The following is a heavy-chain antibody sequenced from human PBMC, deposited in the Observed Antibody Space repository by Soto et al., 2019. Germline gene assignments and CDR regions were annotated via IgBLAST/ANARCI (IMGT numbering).Heavy chain of an antibody. J-gene: IGHJ4*02. CDR2: ISGSGGTT. CDR3: AKRYAYNSGAFDC. V-gene: IGHV3-23*01. CDR1: GFTFSSYA. Sequence: GGSLRLSCVASGFTFSSYAMTWVRQAPGKGPEWVSGISGSGGTTYYGDSVKGRFTISRDNSENTLFLQMNSLRAEDTAAYYCAKRYAYNSGAFDCWGQGTLVTVSS. D-gene: IGHD3-16*01.